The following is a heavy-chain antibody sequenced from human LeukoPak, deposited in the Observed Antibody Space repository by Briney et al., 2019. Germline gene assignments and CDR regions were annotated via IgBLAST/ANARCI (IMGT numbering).Heavy chain of an antibody. Sequence: SETLSLTCAVYGGSFSGSYWSWIRQPPGKGLEWIGEIHHSGSTNYNPSLKSRVTISVETSKNQFSLKLSSVTAADTAVYYCARHPYDRFDYWGQGTLVTVSS. CDR3: ARHPYDRFDY. CDR1: GGSFSGSY. CDR2: IHHSGST. V-gene: IGHV4-34*01. D-gene: IGHD3-22*01. J-gene: IGHJ4*02.